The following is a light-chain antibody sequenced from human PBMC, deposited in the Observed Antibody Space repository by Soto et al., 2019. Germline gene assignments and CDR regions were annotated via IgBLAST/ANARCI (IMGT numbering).Light chain of an antibody. J-gene: IGKJ2*01. CDR2: AAS. V-gene: IGKV1-9*01. CDR1: QGISSY. CDR3: QQLNSDPPYT. Sequence: IQLTQSPSSLSASVGDRVTITCRASQGISSYLAWYQQKPGKAPKLLISAASTLQSGVPSRFSRSGSGTDFTLTISSLQPEDFATDYCQQLNSDPPYTFGQGTKLEIK.